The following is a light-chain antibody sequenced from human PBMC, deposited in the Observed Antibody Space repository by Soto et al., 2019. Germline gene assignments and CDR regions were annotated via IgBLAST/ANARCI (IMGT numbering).Light chain of an antibody. CDR1: RSNIGAGYD. J-gene: IGLJ2*01. CDR3: QSYDNSLSGWV. CDR2: GNT. Sequence: QSVLTQPPSVSGAPGQRVTISCTGSRSNIGAGYDVHWYQHLPGTTPKLLIYGNTNRPSGVPDRFSGSNSGTSASLAITGLQAEDEADYYCQSYDNSLSGWVFGGGTKLTVL. V-gene: IGLV1-40*01.